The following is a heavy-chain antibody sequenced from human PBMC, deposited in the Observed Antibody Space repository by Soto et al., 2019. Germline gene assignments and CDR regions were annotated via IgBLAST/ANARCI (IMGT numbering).Heavy chain of an antibody. Sequence: PGESLKISCKGSGYSFTSYWIGWVRQMPGKGLEWMGSIYPGESDTRYSPSFQGQVTISADKSISTAYLQWSSLKASDTAMYYCARQSLEMATIPISTSPFDYWGQGTLVPXSS. D-gene: IGHD5-12*01. CDR1: GYSFTSYW. V-gene: IGHV5-51*01. J-gene: IGHJ4*02. CDR2: IYPGESDT. CDR3: ARQSLEMATIPISTSPFDY.